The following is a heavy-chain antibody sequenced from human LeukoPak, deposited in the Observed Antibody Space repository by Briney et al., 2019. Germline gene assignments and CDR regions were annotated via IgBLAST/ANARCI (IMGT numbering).Heavy chain of an antibody. CDR1: GFTFSSYA. CDR2: ISSYGGST. J-gene: IGHJ3*02. V-gene: IGHV3-64D*09. CDR3: VKDEVKSRDGYNLGAFDI. D-gene: IGHD5-24*01. Sequence: GGSLTLSCSASGFTFSSYAMHWVRQAPGKGLEYVSAISSYGGSTYYTDSVKGRFTISRDNYKNTLYLQMSSLRAEDTAVYYCVKDEVKSRDGYNLGAFDIWGQGTTVTVSS.